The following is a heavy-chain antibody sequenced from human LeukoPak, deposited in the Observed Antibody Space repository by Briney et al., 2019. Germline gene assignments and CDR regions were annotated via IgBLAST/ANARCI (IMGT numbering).Heavy chain of an antibody. CDR3: AREAYDLWSGYYYGMDV. CDR2: IYYSGST. CDR1: GGSISSYY. D-gene: IGHD3-3*01. V-gene: IGHV4-59*01. J-gene: IGHJ6*02. Sequence: SETLSLTCTVSGGSISSYYWSWIRQPPGKGLEWIGYIYYSGSTNYNPSLKSRVTISVDASKNQFSLKLSSVTAADTAVYYCAREAYDLWSGYYYGMDVWGQGTTVTVSS.